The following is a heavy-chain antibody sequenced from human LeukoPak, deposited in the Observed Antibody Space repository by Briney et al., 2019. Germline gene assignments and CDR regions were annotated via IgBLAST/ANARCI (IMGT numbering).Heavy chain of an antibody. CDR3: ARAAQVTGRPNLGRHFDY. CDR1: GFTFSSYG. J-gene: IGHJ4*02. D-gene: IGHD6-6*01. V-gene: IGHV3-30*02. CDR2: IRYDGSNK. Sequence: GGSLRLSCAASGFTFSSYGMHWVRQAPGKGLEWVAFIRYDGSNKYYADSVKGRFTISRDNSKNTLYLQMNSLRVEDTAVYYCARAAQVTGRPNLGRHFDYWGQGTLVTVSS.